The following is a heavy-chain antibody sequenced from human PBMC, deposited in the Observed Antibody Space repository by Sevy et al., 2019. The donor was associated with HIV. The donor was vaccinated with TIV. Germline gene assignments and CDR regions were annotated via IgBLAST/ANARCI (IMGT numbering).Heavy chain of an antibody. D-gene: IGHD6-19*01. CDR3: AKGRWAWAVAGHFDY. Sequence: GGSLRLSCAASGFTFSSYAMSWVRQAPGKGLEWVSAISGSGGSTYYADSVKGRVTISRDNSKNTLYLQMNSLRAEDTAVYYCAKGRWAWAVAGHFDYWGQGTLVTVSS. V-gene: IGHV3-23*01. J-gene: IGHJ4*02. CDR1: GFTFSSYA. CDR2: ISGSGGST.